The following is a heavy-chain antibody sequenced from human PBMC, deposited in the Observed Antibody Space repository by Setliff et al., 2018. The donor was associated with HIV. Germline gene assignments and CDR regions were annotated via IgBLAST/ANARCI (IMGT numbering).Heavy chain of an antibody. J-gene: IGHJ4*02. CDR1: GYRFNTYG. D-gene: IGHD2-21*02. V-gene: IGHV1-18*01. CDR2: ISAYNGNT. CDR3: ARGVTGPYFDY. Sequence: ASVKVSCKASGYRFNTYGISWVRQAPGQGLEWVGWISAYNGNTNYAQKFRGRVTMTTDTSTRTAYMELRSLRSDDTAVYYCARGVTGPYFDYWGQGTLVTVSS.